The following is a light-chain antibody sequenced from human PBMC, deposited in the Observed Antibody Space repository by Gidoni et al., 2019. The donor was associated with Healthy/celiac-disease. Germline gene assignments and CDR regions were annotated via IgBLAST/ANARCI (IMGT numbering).Light chain of an antibody. CDR1: QSVSPY. J-gene: IGKJ3*01. CDR3: QQRTTWPPFT. V-gene: IGKV3-11*01. Sequence: EIVLTQSPVTLSLSPGERATLSCRASQSVSPYLAWYQQKPGQAPRLLIYDASNRATGIPARFSGSGSGTDFTLTISSLEPEDFAVYYCQQRTTWPPFTFGPGTKVEIK. CDR2: DAS.